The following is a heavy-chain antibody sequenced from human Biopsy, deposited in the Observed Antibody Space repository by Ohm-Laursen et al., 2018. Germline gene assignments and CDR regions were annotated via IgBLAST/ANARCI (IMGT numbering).Heavy chain of an antibody. CDR2: INPATGET. CDR3: AKPSGGVSTIGFDP. J-gene: IGHJ5*02. D-gene: IGHD3-16*01. Sequence: ASVKVSCKASGYTFNAYYIHWMRQTPGQGLEWMGWINPATGETRYAQRFQGRVTMTRDTSVTTAYMQLSSLTSDDTALYYCAKPSGGVSTIGFDPWGQGTQVIVSS. CDR1: GYTFNAYY. V-gene: IGHV1-2*02.